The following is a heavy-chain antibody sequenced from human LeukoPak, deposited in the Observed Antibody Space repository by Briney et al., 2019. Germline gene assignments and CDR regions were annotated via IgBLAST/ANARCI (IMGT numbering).Heavy chain of an antibody. Sequence: PGGSLRLSCAASGFTFSSNSMNWVRQAPGKGLEWVSYISSSNTIYYADSVKGRFTISRDNAKNSLYLQMNSLRDEDTAVYYCARGGLLWFGDQRVYFDYWGQGTLVTVSS. CDR2: ISSSNTI. J-gene: IGHJ4*02. V-gene: IGHV3-48*02. CDR1: GFTFSSNS. D-gene: IGHD3-10*01. CDR3: ARGGLLWFGDQRVYFDY.